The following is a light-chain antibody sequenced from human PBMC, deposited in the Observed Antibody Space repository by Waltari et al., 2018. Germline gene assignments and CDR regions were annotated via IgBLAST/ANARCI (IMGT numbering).Light chain of an antibody. Sequence: DIQMTQSPSSLSASVGDRVTITCRASQNINTYLNWYQQKPRKAPKLLIYAASSLQGGVPSRFSGSGSGTHFTLTISTLQPEDFAVYYCQQRSHFYTFGPGTRVDVK. V-gene: IGKV1-39*01. CDR3: QQRSHFYT. CDR2: AAS. J-gene: IGKJ3*01. CDR1: QNINTY.